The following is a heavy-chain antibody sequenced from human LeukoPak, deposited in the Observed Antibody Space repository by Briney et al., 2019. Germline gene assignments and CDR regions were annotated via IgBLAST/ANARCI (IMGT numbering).Heavy chain of an antibody. CDR1: GFTFSSYG. V-gene: IGHV3-33*01. Sequence: PGRSLRLSCAASGFTFSSYGMHWVRQAPGKGLEWVAVTWYDGSNKYYADSVKGRFTISRDNSKNTLYLQMNSLRAEDTAVYYCARVGYSGGLWRGYFDYWGQGTLVTVSS. CDR2: TWYDGSNK. CDR3: ARVGYSGGLWRGYFDY. J-gene: IGHJ4*02. D-gene: IGHD5-12*01.